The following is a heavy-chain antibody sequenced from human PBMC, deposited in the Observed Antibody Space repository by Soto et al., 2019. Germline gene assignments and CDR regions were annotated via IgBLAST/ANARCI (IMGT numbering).Heavy chain of an antibody. V-gene: IGHV1-18*04. CDR3: ARNKYYDFWSGYRPDWYFDL. CDR1: GYTFTSYY. CDR2: ISAYNGNT. J-gene: IGHJ2*01. Sequence: QVQLVQSGAEVKKPGASVKVSCKASGYTFTSYYMHWVRQAPGQGLEWMGWISAYNGNTNYAQKLQGRVTMTTDTSTSTAYMELRSLRSDDTAVYYCARNKYYDFWSGYRPDWYFDLWGRGTLVTVSS. D-gene: IGHD3-3*01.